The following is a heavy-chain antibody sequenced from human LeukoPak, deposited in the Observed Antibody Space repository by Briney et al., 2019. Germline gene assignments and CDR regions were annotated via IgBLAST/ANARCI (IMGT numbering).Heavy chain of an antibody. CDR2: VIPNSGGT. CDR3: ARGESHDFWSGYYPRPTDY. Sequence: ASVKVSCKASGYTFTGYYIHWVRQAPGQGLEWMGWVIPNSGGTNYAQKFQGRVTMTRDTSISTAYMELSRLRSDDTAVYYCARGESHDFWSGYYPRPTDYWGQGTLVTVSS. J-gene: IGHJ4*02. V-gene: IGHV1-2*02. CDR1: GYTFTGYY. D-gene: IGHD3-3*01.